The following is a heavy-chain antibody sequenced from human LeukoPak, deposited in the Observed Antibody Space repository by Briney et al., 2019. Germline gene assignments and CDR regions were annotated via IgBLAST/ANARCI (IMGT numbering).Heavy chain of an antibody. D-gene: IGHD3-22*01. CDR3: ARDGPYYYDSSGYYDAFDI. J-gene: IGHJ3*02. Sequence: SETLSLTCTVSGGSISNNTYYWGWIRQPPGKGLEWIGSIYHSGSTYYNPSLKSRVTMSLDTSKNQFSLKLSSVTAADTAVYYCARDGPYYYDSSGYYDAFDIWGQGSMVTVSS. V-gene: IGHV4-39*07. CDR2: IYHSGST. CDR1: GGSISNNTYY.